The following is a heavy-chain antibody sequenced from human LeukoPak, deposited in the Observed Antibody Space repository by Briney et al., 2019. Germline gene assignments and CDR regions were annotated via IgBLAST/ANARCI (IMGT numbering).Heavy chain of an antibody. CDR2: INPGGSEP. D-gene: IGHD7-27*01. CDR3: ARLNWGRADS. V-gene: IGHV3-7*01. Sequence: SGGSLRLSCAASGFTFSDFWMMWVRQAPGKGLEWVANINPGGSEPYYVDPVQGRFTIARDNTKNLLFLQMNGLRVEDTAVYYCARLNWGRADSWGQGTLLTVSA. CDR1: GFTFSDFW. J-gene: IGHJ4*02.